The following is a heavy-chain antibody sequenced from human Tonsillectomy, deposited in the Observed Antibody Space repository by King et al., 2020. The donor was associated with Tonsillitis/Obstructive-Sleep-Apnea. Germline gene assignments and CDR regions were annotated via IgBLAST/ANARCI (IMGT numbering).Heavy chain of an antibody. CDR1: GFTFSNYA. V-gene: IGHV3-23*04. D-gene: IGHD2/OR15-2a*01. J-gene: IGHJ6*03. Sequence: VQLVESGGGLVQPGGSLRLSCAASGFTFSNYAMSWVRQAPGKGLEWVSGISGSGGSTYYADSVKGRFTISRDNSKNTLYLQMNSLRAEDTAIYYCAKAFSLGYYYYYMDVWGKGTTVTV. CDR3: AKAFSLGYYYYYMDV. CDR2: ISGSGGST.